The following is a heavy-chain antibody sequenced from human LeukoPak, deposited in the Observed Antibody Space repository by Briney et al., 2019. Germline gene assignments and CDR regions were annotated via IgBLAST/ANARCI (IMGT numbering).Heavy chain of an antibody. V-gene: IGHV6-1*01. CDR2: PYYRSKWHH. D-gene: IGHD6-19*01. J-gene: IGHJ4*02. CDR3: AREPSIAVAGSLDY. CDR1: GDRVSSNSAA. Sequence: SQTLSLTCAISGDRVSSNSAAWNWIRQSPSRGLEWLGRPYYRSKWHHDYAESVKSRITINPDKFKNQVSLQLNSVTPEDTAVYYCAREPSIAVAGSLDYWGQGTLVTVSS.